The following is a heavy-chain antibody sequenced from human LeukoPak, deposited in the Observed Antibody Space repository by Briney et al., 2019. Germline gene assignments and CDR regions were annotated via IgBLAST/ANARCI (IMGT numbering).Heavy chain of an antibody. Sequence: SETLSLTCTVSGGSLSSSRHFWGWIRQPPGKGLEWIGSMFYTGTPFYSPSFKSRITISVDTSNNQFSLNLSSVTAADTAVYYCASPFTPSSGWYNYWGQGTLVTVSS. V-gene: IGHV4-39*07. CDR1: GGSLSSSRHF. J-gene: IGHJ4*02. CDR3: ASPFTPSSGWYNY. CDR2: MFYTGTP. D-gene: IGHD6-19*01.